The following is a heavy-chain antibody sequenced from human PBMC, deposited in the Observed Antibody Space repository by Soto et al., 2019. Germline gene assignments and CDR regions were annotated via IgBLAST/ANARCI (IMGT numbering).Heavy chain of an antibody. Sequence: PSETLSLTCAVYGGSFSGYYWSWIRQPPGKGLEWIGEINHSGSTNHNPSLKSRVTISVDTSKNQFSLKLSSVTAADTAVYYCARGPWTIFGVVKEYNWFDPWGQGTLGTVSS. D-gene: IGHD3-3*01. CDR1: GGSFSGYY. V-gene: IGHV4-34*01. J-gene: IGHJ5*02. CDR2: INHSGST. CDR3: ARGPWTIFGVVKEYNWFDP.